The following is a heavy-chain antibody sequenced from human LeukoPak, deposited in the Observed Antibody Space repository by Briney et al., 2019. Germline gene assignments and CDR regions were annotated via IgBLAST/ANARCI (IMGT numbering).Heavy chain of an antibody. Sequence: GGSLRLSCAASGIVFSNTAMNWARQSPGRGLEWVSAIRGGGERTFSADSVKGRLTIARDNAKNMVYLQMNSLRADDTAIYYCGKDGGQYSSGPEFDPRGQGALVTVSS. CDR2: IRGGGERT. D-gene: IGHD6-19*01. J-gene: IGHJ5*02. CDR3: GKDGGQYSSGPEFDP. V-gene: IGHV3-23*01. CDR1: GIVFSNTA.